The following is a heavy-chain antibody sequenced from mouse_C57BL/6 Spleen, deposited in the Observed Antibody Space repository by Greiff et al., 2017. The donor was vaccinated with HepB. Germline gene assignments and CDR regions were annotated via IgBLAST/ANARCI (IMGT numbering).Heavy chain of an antibody. D-gene: IGHD1-3*01. CDR3: TREGKAFYYAMDY. Sequence: EVQRVESGEGLVKPGGSLKLSCAASGFTFSSYAMSWVRQTPEKRLEWVAYISSGGDYIYYADTVKGRFTISRDNARNTLYLQMSSLKSEDTAMYYCTREGKAFYYAMDYWGQGTSVTVSS. J-gene: IGHJ4*01. V-gene: IGHV5-9-1*02. CDR1: GFTFSSYA. CDR2: ISSGGDYI.